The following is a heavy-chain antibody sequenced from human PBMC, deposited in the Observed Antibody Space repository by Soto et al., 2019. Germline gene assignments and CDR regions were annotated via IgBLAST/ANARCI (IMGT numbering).Heavy chain of an antibody. J-gene: IGHJ4*02. D-gene: IGHD1-26*01. CDR1: GYTFTGYY. CDR2: INPNSGGT. V-gene: IGHV1-2*04. Sequence: ASVKVSCKASGYTFTGYYMHWVRQAPGQGLEWMGWINPNSGGTNYAQKFQGWVTMTRDTSISTAYMELSRLRSDDTAVYYCARSLVSLYSGSLSYFDYWGQGTVVTVYS. CDR3: ARSLVSLYSGSLSYFDY.